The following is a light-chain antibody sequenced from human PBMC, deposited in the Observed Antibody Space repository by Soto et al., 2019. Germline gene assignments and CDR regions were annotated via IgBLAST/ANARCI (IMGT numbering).Light chain of an antibody. CDR3: QQYNSFPLT. J-gene: IGKJ3*01. V-gene: IGKV1-5*03. CDR1: QFMSVW. CDR2: KAS. Sequence: DIQMTQSPSTLSASVGDRVTITCRASQFMSVWLAWYQQKPGTAPKLLIYKASSLESGVPTRFSGSGSRTEFTLTISSLQPDDSATYYCQQYNSFPLTFGPGTKVDIK.